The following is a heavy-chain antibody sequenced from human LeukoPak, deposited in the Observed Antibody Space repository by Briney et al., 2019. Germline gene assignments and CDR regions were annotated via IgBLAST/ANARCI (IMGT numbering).Heavy chain of an antibody. V-gene: IGHV4-61*01. CDR2: IYYSGST. CDR3: ARDLGPYHYYDSSGYYYAFDI. J-gene: IGHJ3*02. D-gene: IGHD3-22*01. CDR1: GGSVSSGSYY. Sequence: SETLSLTCTVSGGSVSSGSYYWNWIRQPPGKGLEWIGYIYYSGSTNYNPSLKSRVTISVDTSKNQFSLKLSSVTAADTAVYYCARDLGPYHYYDSSGYYYAFDIWGQGTMVTVSS.